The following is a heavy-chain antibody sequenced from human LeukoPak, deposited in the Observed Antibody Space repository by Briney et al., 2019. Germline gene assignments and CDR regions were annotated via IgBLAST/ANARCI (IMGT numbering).Heavy chain of an antibody. D-gene: IGHD3-10*01. Sequence: SETLSLTCTVSGGSLSSGSYSWSWIRQPPGKGLEWIECMYYSGSANYNPSLKSRVTMSVDTSKNQFSLKLTSVAAADTAVYYCARDASGSYFHYWGQGTLVTVSS. J-gene: IGHJ4*02. CDR3: ARDASGSYFHY. CDR2: MYYSGSA. CDR1: GGSLSSGSYS. V-gene: IGHV4-61*01.